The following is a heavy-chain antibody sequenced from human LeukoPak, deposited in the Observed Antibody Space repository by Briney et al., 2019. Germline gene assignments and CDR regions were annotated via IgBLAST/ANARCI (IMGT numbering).Heavy chain of an antibody. CDR2: INRDGSGT. V-gene: IGHV3-74*01. CDR1: GFSFSYFW. Sequence: QPGGSLRLSCAASGFSFSYFWMHWVRQAPGKGLVWVSRINRDGSGTSYADSVKGRFTIYRDNAKNTLSLQMNSLRAEDTAVYYCTRELEYRGSPDDAFDIWGQGTMVTVSS. CDR3: TRELEYRGSPDDAFDI. D-gene: IGHD1-26*01. J-gene: IGHJ3*02.